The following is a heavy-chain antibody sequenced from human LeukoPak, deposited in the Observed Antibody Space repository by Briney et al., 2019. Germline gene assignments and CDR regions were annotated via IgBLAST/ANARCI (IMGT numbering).Heavy chain of an antibody. V-gene: IGHV1-18*01. D-gene: IGHD6-19*01. CDR3: ARDTPDDYSSGWYWLWFDP. Sequence: ASVKVSCKASGYTFTSYGISWVRQAPGQGLEWMGWISAYNGNTNYAQKLQGRVIMTTDTSTSTAYMELRSLRSDDTAVYYCARDTPDDYSSGWYWLWFDPWGQGTLVTVSS. CDR1: GYTFTSYG. CDR2: ISAYNGNT. J-gene: IGHJ5*02.